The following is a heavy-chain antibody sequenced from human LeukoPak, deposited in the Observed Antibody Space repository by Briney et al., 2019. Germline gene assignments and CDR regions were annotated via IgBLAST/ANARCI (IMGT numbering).Heavy chain of an antibody. D-gene: IGHD3-16*02. CDR1: GYTFTNYA. Sequence: ASVKVSCKASGYTFTNYAMHWVRQAPGQRLEWMGWINPVNGDIKYSQKFQGRVTITRDTSASTAYMELSSLRSEDTAVYYCARTYYVYVWGSYRFWGQGTLVTVSS. CDR3: ARTYYVYVWGSYRF. J-gene: IGHJ4*02. V-gene: IGHV1-3*01. CDR2: INPVNGDI.